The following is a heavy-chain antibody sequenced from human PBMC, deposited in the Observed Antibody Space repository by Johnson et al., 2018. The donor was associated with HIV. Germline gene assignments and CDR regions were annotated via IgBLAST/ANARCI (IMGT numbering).Heavy chain of an antibody. CDR2: IKSKTEGGTT. D-gene: IGHD6-19*01. CDR1: GFTFSNAW. V-gene: IGHV3-15*01. J-gene: IGHJ3*02. CDR3: VQGVPNPAGAFDI. Sequence: VQLVESGGGLVQPGGSLRLSCSASGFTFSNAWMSWVRQAPGKGLEWVGRIKSKTEGGTTDYAAPVKGRFTISRDDSKNTLYLQMNSLSPEDTAVYYCVQGVPNPAGAFDIWGQGTMVTVSS.